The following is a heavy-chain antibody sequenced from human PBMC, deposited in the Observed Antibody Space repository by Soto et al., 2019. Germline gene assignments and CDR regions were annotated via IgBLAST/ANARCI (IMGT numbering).Heavy chain of an antibody. CDR3: ARLVGYCTTRCCGYYAMDV. CDR2: FYYSGST. CDR1: GGSISSGTYS. D-gene: IGHD2-8*01. J-gene: IGHJ6*02. Sequence: SETLSLTCTVSGGSISSGTYSWGWIRQPPGKGLEWIGTFYYSGSTYYNPSLKSRVTISVDTSKNQFSLKVSSVTAADTAVYSCARLVGYCTTRCCGYYAMDVWGQGTTVTVP. V-gene: IGHV4-39*01.